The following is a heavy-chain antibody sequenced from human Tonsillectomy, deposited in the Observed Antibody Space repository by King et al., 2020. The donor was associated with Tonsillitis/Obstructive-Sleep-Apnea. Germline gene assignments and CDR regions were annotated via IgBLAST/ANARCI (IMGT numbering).Heavy chain of an antibody. CDR1: GGSFSGYY. CDR2: INHSGST. Sequence: VQLQQWGAGLLKPSETLSLTCAVSGGSFSGYYWSWIRQPPGKGLEWIGEINHSGSTNYNPSLKSRVTISVDTSKNQFSLNLSSVTAADTAVFYCARALQGYCSGGSCYASAFDIWGQGTMVTVSS. CDR3: ARALQGYCSGGSCYASAFDI. D-gene: IGHD2-15*01. J-gene: IGHJ3*02. V-gene: IGHV4-34*01.